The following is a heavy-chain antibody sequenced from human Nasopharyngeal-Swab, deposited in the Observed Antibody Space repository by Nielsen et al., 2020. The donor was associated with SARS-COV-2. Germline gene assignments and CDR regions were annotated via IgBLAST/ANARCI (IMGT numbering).Heavy chain of an antibody. D-gene: IGHD5-12*01. J-gene: IGHJ5*02. CDR2: INPNSGGT. V-gene: IGHV1-2*02. Sequence: ASVKVSCKASGYTFTGYYMHWVRQATGQGLEWMGWINPNSGGTNYAQKFQGRVTMTRDTSISTAYMELSRLRSDDTAVYYCARSGYSGYDPTGWFDPWGQGTLVTVSS. CDR3: ARSGYSGYDPTGWFDP. CDR1: GYTFTGYY.